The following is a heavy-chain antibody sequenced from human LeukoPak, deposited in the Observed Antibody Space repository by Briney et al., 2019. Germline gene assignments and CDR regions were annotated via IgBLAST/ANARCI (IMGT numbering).Heavy chain of an antibody. Sequence: SETLSLTCAVYGGSFSGYYWSWIRQPPGKGLEWIGEINHSGSTNYNPSLKSRVTISVDTSKNQFSLKLRSVTAADTAVYYCARVGAGRGYSYAHLSARPKNYFDYWGQGTLVTVSS. CDR3: ARVGAGRGYSYAHLSARPKNYFDY. CDR1: GGSFSGYY. CDR2: INHSGST. V-gene: IGHV4-34*01. J-gene: IGHJ4*02. D-gene: IGHD5-18*01.